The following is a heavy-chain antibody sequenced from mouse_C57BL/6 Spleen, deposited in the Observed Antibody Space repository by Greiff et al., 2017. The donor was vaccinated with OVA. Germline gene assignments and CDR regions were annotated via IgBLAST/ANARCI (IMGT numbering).Heavy chain of an antibody. CDR2: IDPSDSYT. CDR1: GYTFTSYW. Sequence: QVQLQQPGAELVRPGTSVKLSCKASGYTFTSYWMHWVKQRPGQGLEWIGVIDPSDSYTNYNQKFKGKATLTVDTPSSTAYMQLSSLTSEDSAVYYCAREGPITTGFDYWGQGTTLTVSS. J-gene: IGHJ2*01. D-gene: IGHD1-1*01. CDR3: AREGPITTGFDY. V-gene: IGHV1-59*01.